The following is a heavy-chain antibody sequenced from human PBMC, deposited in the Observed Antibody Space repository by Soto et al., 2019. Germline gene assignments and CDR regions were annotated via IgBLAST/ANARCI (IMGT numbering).Heavy chain of an antibody. CDR3: AKDPNGDYVGAFEF. Sequence: PGGSLRLSCAASGFTFNNYAMSWVRQAPGKGLEWVSGISASGGRIYYADFVAGRFTVSRDSSKNTLSLQMNSLRAEDTAVYYCAKDPNGDYVGAFEFWGYGTMVTVSS. D-gene: IGHD4-17*01. J-gene: IGHJ3*01. CDR2: ISASGGRI. V-gene: IGHV3-23*01. CDR1: GFTFNNYA.